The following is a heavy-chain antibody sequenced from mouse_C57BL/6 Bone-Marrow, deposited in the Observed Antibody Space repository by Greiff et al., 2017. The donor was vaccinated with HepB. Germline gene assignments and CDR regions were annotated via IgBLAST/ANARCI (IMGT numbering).Heavy chain of an antibody. Sequence: QVQLQQPGAELVMPGASVKLSCKASGYTFTSYWMHWVKQRPGQGLEWIGEIDPSDSSTNYNQKFKGKSTLTVDKSSSTAYMQLSSLTSEDSAVYYCAKGLDIYVWGTRATVTASS. CDR3: AKGLDIYV. CDR1: GYTFTSYW. D-gene: IGHD3-1*01. J-gene: IGHJ1*03. V-gene: IGHV1-69*01. CDR2: IDPSDSST.